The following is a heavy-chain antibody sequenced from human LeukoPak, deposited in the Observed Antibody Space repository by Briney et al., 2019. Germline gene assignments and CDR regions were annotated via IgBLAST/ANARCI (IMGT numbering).Heavy chain of an antibody. CDR2: MNPNSGNT. D-gene: IGHD5-18*01. CDR3: VKDPRRKGLVGYSYGRIDY. Sequence: GASVKVSCKASGYTFTSYDINWVRQATGQGLEWMGWMNPNSGNTGYAQKFQGRVTMTRNTSISTAYMELSSLRTEDTAVYYCVKDPRRKGLVGYSYGRIDYWGQGTLVTVSS. CDR1: GYTFTSYD. J-gene: IGHJ4*02. V-gene: IGHV1-8*01.